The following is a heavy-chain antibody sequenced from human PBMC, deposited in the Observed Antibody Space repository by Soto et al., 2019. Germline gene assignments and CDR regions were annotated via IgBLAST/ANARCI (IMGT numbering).Heavy chain of an antibody. CDR1: GYTFTSYA. J-gene: IGHJ4*02. Sequence: ASVKVSRKASGYTFTSYAMHWVRQAPGQRLEWMGWINAGNGNTKYSQKFQGRVTITRDTSASTAYMELSSLRSEDTAVYYCARGVRIAAAGYTFDYWGQGTLVTVSS. CDR3: ARGVRIAAAGYTFDY. D-gene: IGHD6-13*01. CDR2: INAGNGNT. V-gene: IGHV1-3*01.